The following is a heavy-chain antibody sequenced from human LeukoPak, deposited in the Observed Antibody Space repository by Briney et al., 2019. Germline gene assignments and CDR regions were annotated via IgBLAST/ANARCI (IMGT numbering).Heavy chain of an antibody. V-gene: IGHV3-11*01. CDR1: GFTFSDYY. CDR2: ISSSGSTI. D-gene: IGHD3-22*01. J-gene: IGHJ5*02. Sequence: GGSLRLSCAASGFTFSDYYMSWIRQAPGQGLEWVSYISSSGSTIYYADSVKGRFTISRDNAKNSLYLQMNSLRAEDTAVYYCARVVILYNWFDPWGQGTLVTVSS. CDR3: ARVVILYNWFDP.